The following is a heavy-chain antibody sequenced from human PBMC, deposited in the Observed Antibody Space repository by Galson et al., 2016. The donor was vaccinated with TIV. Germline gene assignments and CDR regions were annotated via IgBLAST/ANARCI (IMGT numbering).Heavy chain of an antibody. CDR1: GGNFNNYA. CDR2: ILPFSGTT. J-gene: IGHJ4*02. Sequence: SVKVSCKASGGNFNNYAINWVRQAPGQGLEWMGGILPFSGTTNYAQNFQGRLTINTGESTTTVTMELSSLTSKDTAVYFCARDIPCGGACYFFDDWGQGTLVTVSS. CDR3: ARDIPCGGACYFFDD. D-gene: IGHD2-21*02. V-gene: IGHV1-69*05.